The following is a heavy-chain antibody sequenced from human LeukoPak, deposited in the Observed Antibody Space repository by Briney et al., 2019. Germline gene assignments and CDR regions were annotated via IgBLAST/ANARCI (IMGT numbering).Heavy chain of an antibody. D-gene: IGHD3-22*01. CDR3: ARRSDDYDSSAYYH. CDR2: VNPNSGNT. J-gene: IGHJ4*02. Sequence: ASVKVSCKASGYTFTSYSISWVRQAPGQGLEWMGWVNPNSGNTGYAQKFQGRVTMTMDPSISTAYMELSSLRSEDTAVYYCARRSDDYDSSAYYHWGQGTLVTVSS. V-gene: IGHV1-8*02. CDR1: GYTFTSYS.